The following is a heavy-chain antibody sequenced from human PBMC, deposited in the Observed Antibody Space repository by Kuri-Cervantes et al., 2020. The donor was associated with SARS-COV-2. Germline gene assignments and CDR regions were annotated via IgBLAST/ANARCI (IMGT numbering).Heavy chain of an antibody. CDR1: GYTFTSYD. Sequence: ASVKVSCKASGYTFTSYDINWVRQAPGQGLEWMGWINPNSGGTNYAQKFQGRVTMTRDTSISTAYMELSRLRSDDTAVYYCARGRLRFLEWLAYYFDYWGQGTLVTVSS. J-gene: IGHJ4*02. D-gene: IGHD3-3*01. CDR2: INPNSGGT. CDR3: ARGRLRFLEWLAYYFDY. V-gene: IGHV1-2*02.